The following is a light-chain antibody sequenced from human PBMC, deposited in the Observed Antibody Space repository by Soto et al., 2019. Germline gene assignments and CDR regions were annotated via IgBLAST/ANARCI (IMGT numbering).Light chain of an antibody. V-gene: IGKV3-20*01. CDR3: PQYGSSPS. CDR1: QSVSSSY. J-gene: IGKJ5*01. CDR2: GAS. Sequence: EIVLTQSPGTLSLSPGERDSLSCVASQSVSSSYLAWYQQKPGQAPRLLIYGASSRATGIPDRFSGSGSGTDFTLTISRLEAEDFAVYYCPQYGSSPSFGQGTRLDIK.